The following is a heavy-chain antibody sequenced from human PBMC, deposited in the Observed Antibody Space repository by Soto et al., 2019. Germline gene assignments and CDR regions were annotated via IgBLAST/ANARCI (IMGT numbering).Heavy chain of an antibody. CDR1: GGSISSVGHY. Sequence: SETLSLTCSVSGGSISSVGHYWTWIRQQPGKGLEWIGYSYYSGSTDYNPSLKSRATISVDRSKNQFSLNLTPVTAADTAIYYCARESGGYDSSTRYGLDVWGQGTTVTVSS. CDR3: ARESGGYDSSTRYGLDV. CDR2: SYYSGST. J-gene: IGHJ6*02. V-gene: IGHV4-31*03. D-gene: IGHD5-12*01.